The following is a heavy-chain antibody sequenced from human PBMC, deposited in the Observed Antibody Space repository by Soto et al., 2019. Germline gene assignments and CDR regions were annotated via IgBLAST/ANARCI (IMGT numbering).Heavy chain of an antibody. CDR2: ISGSGINT. Sequence: GGSLRLSCAASGFTFTNYAISWVRQAPGKGLEWVSTISGSGINTYYADSVKGRFTISSDSSRNTVYLQMTSLRAEDTAVYYCAKRDYSTTWACFDSWGQGTLVTVSS. J-gene: IGHJ4*02. CDR1: GFTFTNYA. V-gene: IGHV3-23*01. CDR3: AKRDYSTTWACFDS. D-gene: IGHD6-13*01.